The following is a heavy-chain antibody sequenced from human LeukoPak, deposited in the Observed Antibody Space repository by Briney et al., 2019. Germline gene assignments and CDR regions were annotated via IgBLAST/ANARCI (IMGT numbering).Heavy chain of an antibody. D-gene: IGHD3-22*01. V-gene: IGHV3-23*01. Sequence: GGSLRLSCVASTFTFRSYSMTWVRQAPGKGLEWVSIISSSGGSAFYADSVKGRFTISRDNSQNTLYLQMNSLRAEDTAVYYCAKDLITMIVVPSDAFDIWGQGTMVTVSS. CDR2: ISSSGGSA. CDR3: AKDLITMIVVPSDAFDI. CDR1: TFTFRSYS. J-gene: IGHJ3*02.